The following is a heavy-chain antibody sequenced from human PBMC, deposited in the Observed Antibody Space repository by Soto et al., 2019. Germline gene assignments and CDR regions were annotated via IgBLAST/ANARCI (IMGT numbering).Heavy chain of an antibody. Sequence: QVQLQESGPGLVKPSETLSLTCTVSGGSISSYYWSWIRQPPGKGLEWIGYIYYSGNTNYNPSLKSRLTISVDTSKNQFSLKLSDVTAADTAVYYCANGYDQNLFDYWGQGTLVTVSS. D-gene: IGHD5-12*01. CDR3: ANGYDQNLFDY. J-gene: IGHJ4*02. CDR2: IYYSGNT. V-gene: IGHV4-59*08. CDR1: GGSISSYY.